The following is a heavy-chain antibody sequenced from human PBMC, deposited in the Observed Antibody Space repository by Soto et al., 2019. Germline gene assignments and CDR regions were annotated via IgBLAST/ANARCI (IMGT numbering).Heavy chain of an antibody. Sequence: GGSLRLSCAASGFTFSSYWMSWVRQAPGKGLEWVAVIWYDGSNKYYADSVKGRFTISRDNSKNTLYLQMNSLRAEDXXVYYCARGPDRPLAFDIWGQGTMVTVSS. J-gene: IGHJ3*02. CDR2: IWYDGSNK. CDR1: GFTFSSYW. CDR3: ARGPDRPLAFDI. V-gene: IGHV3-33*08.